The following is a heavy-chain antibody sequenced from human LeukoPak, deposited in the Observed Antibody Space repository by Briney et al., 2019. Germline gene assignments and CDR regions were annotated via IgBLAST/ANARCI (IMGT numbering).Heavy chain of an antibody. CDR2: IYYSGST. V-gene: IGHV4-39*01. CDR1: GGSISSSSYY. D-gene: IGHD3-3*01. J-gene: IGHJ5*02. CDR3: ARRNPDYYDFWSGYYKVSNWFDP. Sequence: SGTLSLTCPVSGGSISSSSYYWGWIRQPPGKGLEWIGSIYYSGSTYYNPSLKSRVTISVDTSKNQFSLKLSSVTAADTAVYYCARRNPDYYDFWSGYYKVSNWFDPWGQGTLVTVSS.